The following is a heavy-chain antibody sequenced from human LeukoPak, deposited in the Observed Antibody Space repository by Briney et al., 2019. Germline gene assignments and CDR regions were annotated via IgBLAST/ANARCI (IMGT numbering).Heavy chain of an antibody. CDR2: IYTSGST. CDR1: GVSISSYY. Sequence: SETLSLTCTVSGVSISSYYWSWIRQPAGKGLEWIGRIYTSGSTNYNPSLKSRVIMSVDTSKNQFSLKLSSVTAADTAVYYCARDWTYYYDSSGYYRAFDIWGQGTMVTVSS. D-gene: IGHD3-22*01. J-gene: IGHJ3*02. CDR3: ARDWTYYYDSSGYYRAFDI. V-gene: IGHV4-4*07.